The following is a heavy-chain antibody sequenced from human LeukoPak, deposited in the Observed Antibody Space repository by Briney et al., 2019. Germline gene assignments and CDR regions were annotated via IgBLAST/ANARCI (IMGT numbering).Heavy chain of an antibody. V-gene: IGHV4-34*01. CDR3: ARVSRNCSSTSCYRDSPFDY. CDR2: INHSGST. D-gene: IGHD2-2*02. J-gene: IGHJ4*02. Sequence: PSETLSLTCTVSGGSISSYYWSWIRQPPGKRLEYIGEINHSGSTNYNPSLKSRVTISVDTSKNQFSLKLSSVTAADTAVYYCARVSRNCSSTSCYRDSPFDYWGQGTLVTVSS. CDR1: GGSISSYY.